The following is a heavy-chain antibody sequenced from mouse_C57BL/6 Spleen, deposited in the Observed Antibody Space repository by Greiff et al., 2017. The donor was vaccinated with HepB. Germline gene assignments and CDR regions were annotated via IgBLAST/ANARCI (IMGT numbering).Heavy chain of an antibody. D-gene: IGHD1-1*01. J-gene: IGHJ1*03. Sequence: VHLVESGAELVKPGASVKISCKASGYAFSSYWMNWVKQRPGKGLEWIGQIYPGDGDTNYNGKFKGKATLTADKSSSTAYMQLSSLTSEDSAVYFCARRITTVVHWYFDVWGTGTTVTVSS. CDR1: GYAFSSYW. CDR2: IYPGDGDT. CDR3: ARRITTVVHWYFDV. V-gene: IGHV1-80*01.